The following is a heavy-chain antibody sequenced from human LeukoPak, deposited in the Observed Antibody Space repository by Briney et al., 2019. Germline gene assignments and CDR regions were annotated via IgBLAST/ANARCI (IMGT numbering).Heavy chain of an antibody. J-gene: IGHJ3*02. CDR1: GFTVSSNY. V-gene: IGHV3-66*01. D-gene: IGHD3-22*01. CDR3: ARDGITYYYDSSGYGTKDAFDI. CDR2: IYSGGST. Sequence: GGSLRLSCAASGFTVSSNYMSWVRQAPGKGLEWVSVIYSGGSTYYADSVKGRFTISRDNSKNTLYLQMNSLRAEDTAVYYCARDGITYYYDSSGYGTKDAFDIWGQGTMVTVSS.